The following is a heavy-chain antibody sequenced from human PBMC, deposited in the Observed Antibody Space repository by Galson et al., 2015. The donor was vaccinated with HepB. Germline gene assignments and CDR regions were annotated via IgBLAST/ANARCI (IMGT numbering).Heavy chain of an antibody. D-gene: IGHD3-22*01. J-gene: IGHJ4*02. CDR1: GFTFSSYW. V-gene: IGHV3-7*03. CDR3: ASSASSGYWTGRHPNYFDY. CDR2: IKQDGSEK. Sequence: SLRLSCAASGFTFSSYWMSWVRQAPGKGLEWVANIKQDGSEKYYVDSVKGRFTISRDNAKNSLYLQMNSLRAEDTAVYYCASSASSGYWTGRHPNYFDYWGQGTLVTVSS.